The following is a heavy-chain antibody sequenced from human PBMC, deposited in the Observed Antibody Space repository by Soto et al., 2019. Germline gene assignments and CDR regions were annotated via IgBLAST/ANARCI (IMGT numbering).Heavy chain of an antibody. V-gene: IGHV1-69*06. CDR1: GGTFSSYA. D-gene: IGHD6-19*01. Sequence: QVQLVQSGAEVKKPGSSVKVSCKASGGTFSSYAISWVRQAPGQGLEWMGGIIPIFGTANYAQKFQGRVTFPEEKTTRTAYRGRSSLKSEDRAVFYWGGEYGSGRNPLRFDYGGREPRVTVSS. CDR3: GGEYGSGRNPLRFDY. J-gene: IGHJ4*02. CDR2: IIPIFGTA.